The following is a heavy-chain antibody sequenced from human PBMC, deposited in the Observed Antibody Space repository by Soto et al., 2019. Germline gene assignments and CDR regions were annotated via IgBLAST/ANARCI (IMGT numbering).Heavy chain of an antibody. CDR3: ASESTVTDAFDI. CDR2: IYYSGST. Sequence: QVQLQESGPGLVKPSETLSLTCTVSGGSISSYYWSWIRQPPGKGLEWIGYIYYSGSTNYNPSLKSRGTITVDTSKNQRSLKLSSVTAADTAVYYCASESTVTDAFDIWGQGTMVTVSS. V-gene: IGHV4-59*01. J-gene: IGHJ3*02. CDR1: GGSISSYY. D-gene: IGHD4-17*01.